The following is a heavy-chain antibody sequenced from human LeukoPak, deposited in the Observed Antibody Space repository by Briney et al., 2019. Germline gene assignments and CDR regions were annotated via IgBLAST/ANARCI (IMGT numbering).Heavy chain of an antibody. CDR1: GFTVSSNY. J-gene: IGHJ5*02. D-gene: IGHD2-2*01. Sequence: GSLRLSCGASGFTVSSNYMSWVRQPPGKGLEWIGEINHSGSTNYNPSLKSRVTISVDTSKNQFSLKLSSVTAADTAVYYCASVTPIVVVPAAMPPWGQGTLVTVSS. CDR3: ASVTPIVVVPAAMPP. V-gene: IGHV4-34*01. CDR2: INHSGST.